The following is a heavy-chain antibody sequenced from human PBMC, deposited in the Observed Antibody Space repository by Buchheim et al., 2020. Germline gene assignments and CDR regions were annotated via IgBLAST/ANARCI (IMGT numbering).Heavy chain of an antibody. J-gene: IGHJ4*02. V-gene: IGHV3-30*02. CDR1: GFTFSSYG. Sequence: QVQLVESGGGVVQPGRSLRLSCAASGFTFSSYGMHWVRQAPGKGLEWVAFIRYDGSNKYYADSVTGGFTISGDNSKHTLSLQMNSLRAEDTAVYYCAKDGLNSNRYLDYWGQGTL. CDR2: IRYDGSNK. D-gene: IGHD4-11*01. CDR3: AKDGLNSNRYLDY.